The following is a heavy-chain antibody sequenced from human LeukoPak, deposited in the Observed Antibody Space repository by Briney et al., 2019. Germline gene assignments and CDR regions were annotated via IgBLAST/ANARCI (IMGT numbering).Heavy chain of an antibody. V-gene: IGHV4-4*07. CDR2: IYTSGST. CDR3: ARNGGSGSYYDGSFDY. Sequence: PSETLSLTCTVSGGSISSYYWSWIRQSAGKGLEWIGRIYTSGSTNYNPSLKSRVTMSVDTSKNQFSLKLSSVTAADTAVYYCARNGGSGSYYDGSFDYWGQGTLVTVS. J-gene: IGHJ4*02. CDR1: GGSISSYY. D-gene: IGHD1-26*01.